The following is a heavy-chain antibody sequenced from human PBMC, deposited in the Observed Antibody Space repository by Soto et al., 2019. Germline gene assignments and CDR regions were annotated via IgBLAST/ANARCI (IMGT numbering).Heavy chain of an antibody. J-gene: IGHJ5*02. CDR2: ISSNSANI. D-gene: IGHD6-13*01. V-gene: IGHV3-21*01. CDR3: TRDASRDSSARGWFDP. CDR1: GFTFRSFT. Sequence: GGSLRLSCAASGFTFRSFTMNWVRQAPGKGLEWVSTISSNSANIYYTDALRGRFTTSRDNAKNSLQLQMNRLRAEDTAVYYGTRDASRDSSARGWFDPWGPGTLVTVSS.